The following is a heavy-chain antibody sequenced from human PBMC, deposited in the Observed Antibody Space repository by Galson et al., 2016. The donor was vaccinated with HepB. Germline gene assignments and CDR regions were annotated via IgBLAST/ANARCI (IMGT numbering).Heavy chain of an antibody. D-gene: IGHD6-6*01. CDR3: ARDRTVEYSSSSGIDY. CDR1: GYTFTSYG. J-gene: IGHJ4*02. V-gene: IGHV1-18*01. CDR2: ISAFNGNT. Sequence: SVKVSCKASGYTFTSYGVSWVRQAPGQGLEWMGWISAFNGNTNYAQKLQDRVTMTTDTSTSTAYMELRSLRSDDTAVYYCARDRTVEYSSSSGIDYWGQGTLVTVSS.